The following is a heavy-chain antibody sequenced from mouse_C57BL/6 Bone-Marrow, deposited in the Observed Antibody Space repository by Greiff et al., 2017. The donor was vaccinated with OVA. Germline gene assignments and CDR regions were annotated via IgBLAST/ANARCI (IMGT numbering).Heavy chain of an antibody. D-gene: IGHD1-1*01. CDR2: IHPSDSDT. CDR1: GYTFTSYW. J-gene: IGHJ4*01. CDR3: AIYYGSSYAMGY. Sequence: VQLQQSGAELVKPGASVKVSCKASGYTFTSYWMHWVKQRPGQGLEWIGRIHPSDSDTNYNQKFKGKATLTVDKSSSTAYMQLSSLTSADSAVYDCAIYYGSSYAMGYWGQGTSVTVAS. V-gene: IGHV1-74*01.